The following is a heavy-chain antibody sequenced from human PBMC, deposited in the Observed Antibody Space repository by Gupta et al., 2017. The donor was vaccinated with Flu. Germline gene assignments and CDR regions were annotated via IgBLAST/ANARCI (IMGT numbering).Heavy chain of an antibody. J-gene: IGHJ4*02. Sequence: FTVSTSAMSGGRQAPGKGLEWVSSISSDSVGRYYADSVKGRFTISRDNADNTVYLQMTSLRVADTAVYCCAKFDSSAFPENWGQGTPVHVSS. CDR3: AKFDSSAFPEN. V-gene: IGHV3-23*01. CDR2: ISSDSVGR. CDR1: FTVSTSA. D-gene: IGHD3-22*01.